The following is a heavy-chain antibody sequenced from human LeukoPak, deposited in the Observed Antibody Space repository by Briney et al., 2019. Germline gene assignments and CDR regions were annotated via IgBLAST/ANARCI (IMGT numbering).Heavy chain of an antibody. CDR1: GGSFSGYY. J-gene: IGHJ6*03. V-gene: IGHV4-34*01. Sequence: SETLSLTCAVYGGSFSGYYWSWIRQPPGKGLEWIGEINHSGSTNYNPSLKSRVTISVDTSKNQFSLKLSSVTAADTAVYYCARHKTYGSGSYKHYYYYYMDVWGKGTTVTVSS. D-gene: IGHD3-10*01. CDR3: ARHKTYGSGSYKHYYYYYMDV. CDR2: INHSGST.